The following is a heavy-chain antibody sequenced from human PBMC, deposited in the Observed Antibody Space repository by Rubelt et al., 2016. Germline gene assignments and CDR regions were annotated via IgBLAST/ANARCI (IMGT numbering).Heavy chain of an antibody. J-gene: IGHJ4*02. CDR2: IYYSGST. Sequence: QLQLQESGPGLVKPSETLSLTCTVSGGSISSSSYYWGWIRQPPGKGLEWIGSIYYSGSTYYNPSLKSRVTISVDTSKNQFSLKLSSVTAADTAVYYCAGTPDYSSGWYGPGYWGQGTLVTVSS. CDR3: AGTPDYSSGWYGPGY. CDR1: GGSISSSSYY. D-gene: IGHD6-19*01. V-gene: IGHV4-39*01.